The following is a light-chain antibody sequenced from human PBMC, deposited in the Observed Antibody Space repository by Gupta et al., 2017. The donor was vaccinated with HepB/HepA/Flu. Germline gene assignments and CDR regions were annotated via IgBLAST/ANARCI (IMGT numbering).Light chain of an antibody. V-gene: IGKV3-20*01. CDR2: DAS. CDR1: QNVGSSS. Sequence: EIVLTQSPRTLSSSPVERATLPCRARQNVGSSSLAWYQQKPGQAPRLLIYDASSRATGIPDRFSGSGSGADFTLTVSRLEPEDVATYYCHQYGSSPWTFGQGTKVEIK. CDR3: HQYGSSPWT. J-gene: IGKJ1*01.